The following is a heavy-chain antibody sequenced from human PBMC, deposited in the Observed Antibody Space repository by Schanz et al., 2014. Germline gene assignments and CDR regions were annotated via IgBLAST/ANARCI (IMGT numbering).Heavy chain of an antibody. D-gene: IGHD3-10*01. CDR1: GFNFANHA. CDR2: IGYDGSEK. J-gene: IGHJ4*02. V-gene: IGHV3-33*01. CDR3: ARGPIPIQGVPMDF. Sequence: QVQLVESGGGVVQPERSLRLSCAASGFNFANHAIHWVRQGQGNGLQWVANIGYDGSEKYYVDSVKGRFTISRDNSKDTLYLQMSGLTPEDTAVYYCARGPIPIQGVPMDFWGQGTLVTVSS.